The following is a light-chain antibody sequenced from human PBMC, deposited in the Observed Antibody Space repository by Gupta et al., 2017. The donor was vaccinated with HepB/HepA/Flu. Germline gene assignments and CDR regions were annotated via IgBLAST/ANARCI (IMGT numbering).Light chain of an antibody. CDR1: NSNIGINP. CDR3: AACDDSLDVWL. J-gene: IGLJ3*02. CDR2: SIY. V-gene: IGLV1-44*01. Sequence: QSVRTQPPSASGTPGQRVNISCSGGNSNIGINPVSWYQQLPGTAPKLLIYSIYQRPSGVPDRLSASKSGTSASLAISGLQSEDEADYYCAACDDSLDVWLFGGGTNLTVL.